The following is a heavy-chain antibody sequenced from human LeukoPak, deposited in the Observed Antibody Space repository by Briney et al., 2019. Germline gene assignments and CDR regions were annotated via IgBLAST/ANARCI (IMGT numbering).Heavy chain of an antibody. CDR3: ASTLDSIYDAFDI. CDR2: INPNSGGT. D-gene: IGHD3-22*01. Sequence: ASVKVSCKASRYTFTGYYMHWLRQAPGQGLEWMGWINPNSGGTNYAQKFQGRVTMTRDTSISTAYMELSRLRSDDTAVYYCASTLDSIYDAFDIWGQGTMVTVSS. CDR1: RYTFTGYY. J-gene: IGHJ3*02. V-gene: IGHV1-2*02.